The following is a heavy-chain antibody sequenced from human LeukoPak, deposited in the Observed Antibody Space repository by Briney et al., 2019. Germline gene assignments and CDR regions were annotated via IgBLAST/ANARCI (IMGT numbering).Heavy chain of an antibody. CDR3: AKKYNTGLDP. J-gene: IGHJ5*02. V-gene: IGHV3-23*01. Sequence: GGSLRLSCAASGFTFSSYGMSWVRQAPGKGLEWVSDISGSGASTYYADSVKGRFTISRDNSKNTLYLQMNSLRAEDTAVYYCAKKYNTGLDPWGQGTLVTVSS. CDR2: ISGSGAST. CDR1: GFTFSSYG. D-gene: IGHD1-14*01.